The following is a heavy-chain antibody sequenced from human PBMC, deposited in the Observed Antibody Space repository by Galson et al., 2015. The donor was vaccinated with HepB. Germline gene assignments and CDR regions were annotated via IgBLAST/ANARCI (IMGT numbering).Heavy chain of an antibody. CDR3: AKRGYCSGGSCYRNFDY. CDR2: ISESGGST. J-gene: IGHJ4*02. Sequence: SLRLSCAASGFTFSSFAMSWVRQAPGKGLEWVSTISESGGSTYYADSVRGRFTISRDNSKNTLHLQMNSLRAEDTALYYCAKRGYCSGGSCYRNFDYWGQGTLVTVSS. V-gene: IGHV3-23*01. D-gene: IGHD2-15*01. CDR1: GFTFSSFA.